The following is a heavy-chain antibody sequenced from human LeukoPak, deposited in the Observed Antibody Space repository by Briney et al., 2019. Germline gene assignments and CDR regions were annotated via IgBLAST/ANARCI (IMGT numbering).Heavy chain of an antibody. Sequence: SVRVSCKASGGTFSSYAISWVRQAPGQGLEWMGGIIPIFGTANYAQKFQGRVTITADKSTSTAYMELSSLRSEDTAVYYCARVRGYYYDSSGYYRTRYFDYWGQGTLVTVSS. CDR2: IIPIFGTA. D-gene: IGHD3-22*01. CDR1: GGTFSSYA. CDR3: ARVRGYYYDSSGYYRTRYFDY. J-gene: IGHJ4*02. V-gene: IGHV1-69*06.